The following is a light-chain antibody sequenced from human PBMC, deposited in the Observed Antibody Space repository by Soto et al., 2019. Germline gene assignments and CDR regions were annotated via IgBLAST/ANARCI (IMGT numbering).Light chain of an antibody. CDR1: SSDVGGYNY. Sequence: QSALTQPASVSGSPGQSITISCTGTSSDVGGYNYVSWYQQHPGKAPKLMIYDVSNRPSGVSNRFSGSKSGNTASLTISELQAGDEADYYCSSYTSSSTLLYVFGTGTKLTVL. J-gene: IGLJ1*01. CDR3: SSYTSSSTLLYV. V-gene: IGLV2-14*01. CDR2: DVS.